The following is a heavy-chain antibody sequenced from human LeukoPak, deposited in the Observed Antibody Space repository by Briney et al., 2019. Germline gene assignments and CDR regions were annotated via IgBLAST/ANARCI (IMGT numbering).Heavy chain of an antibody. CDR2: VQYTGST. D-gene: IGHD6-13*01. Sequence: PSETLSLTCSVSGVSISTYSWSWLRQPPGKGLEWIASVQYTGSTTYNPSLRSRLTISADTSTSQVSLQLTSVTTADTAVYYCAIRYSSSWYKDAFDIWGQGTMVTVSS. CDR3: AIRYSSSWYKDAFDI. CDR1: GVSISTYS. J-gene: IGHJ3*02. V-gene: IGHV4-59*01.